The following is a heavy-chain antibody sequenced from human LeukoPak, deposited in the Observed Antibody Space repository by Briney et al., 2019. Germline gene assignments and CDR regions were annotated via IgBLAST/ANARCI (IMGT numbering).Heavy chain of an antibody. J-gene: IGHJ4*02. CDR2: IYYSGST. V-gene: IGHV4-59*01. Sequence: SETLSLTCTVSGGSISSYYWSWIRQPPGKGLEWIGYIYYSGSTNYNPSLKSRVTISVDTSKNQFSLKLSSVTAADTAVYYCARGEVSIAQPFDYWGQGTLVTVSS. CDR1: GGSISSYY. CDR3: ARGEVSIAQPFDY. D-gene: IGHD6-6*01.